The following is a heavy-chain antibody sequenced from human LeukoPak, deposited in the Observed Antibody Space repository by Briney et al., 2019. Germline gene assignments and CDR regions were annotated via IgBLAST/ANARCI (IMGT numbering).Heavy chain of an antibody. CDR1: GGSISSGGYS. J-gene: IGHJ4*02. CDR2: IYYSGST. V-gene: IGHV4-39*01. D-gene: IGHD1-26*01. Sequence: PSETLSLTCAVSGGSISSGGYSWSWIRQPPGKGLEWIGSIYYSGSTYDNPSLKSRVTISVDTSKSQFSLRLSSVTAADTAVYYCASLRERSYYARGFDYWGQGILVTVSS. CDR3: ASLRERSYYARGFDY.